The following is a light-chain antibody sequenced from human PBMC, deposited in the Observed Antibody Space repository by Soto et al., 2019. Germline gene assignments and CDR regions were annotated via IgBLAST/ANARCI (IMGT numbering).Light chain of an antibody. CDR3: QQYSNWPWT. V-gene: IGKV3-15*01. CDR2: GAS. J-gene: IGKJ1*01. Sequence: EIVLTQSPGTLSVSPGERATLSCRTSQSVSSSFVAWFQQKPGQAPRLLIYGASTRATGIPARFSGSGSGTEFTLTISSLQSEDFAVYYCQQYSNWPWTFGQGTKVDIK. CDR1: QSVSSS.